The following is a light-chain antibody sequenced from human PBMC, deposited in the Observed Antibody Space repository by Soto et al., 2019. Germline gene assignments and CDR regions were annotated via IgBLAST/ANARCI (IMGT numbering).Light chain of an antibody. Sequence: QSALTQPASVSGSPGQSITISCSGTSSDVDNYVYVSWYQQHPGKAPKLLIYDASNRPSGISNRFSGSKSDNTASLTISGLQDEDEADYYCSSYSSNSEVFGGGTQLTVL. CDR2: DAS. CDR1: SSDVDNYVY. CDR3: SSYSSNSEV. V-gene: IGLV2-14*03. J-gene: IGLJ2*01.